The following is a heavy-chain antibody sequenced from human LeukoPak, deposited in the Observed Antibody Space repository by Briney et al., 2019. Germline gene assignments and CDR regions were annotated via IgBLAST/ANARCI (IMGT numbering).Heavy chain of an antibody. Sequence: SETLSLTCTVSGYSISSGYYWGWIRQPPGKGLEWIGSIYHSGSTYYNPSLKSRVTISVDTSKNQFSLKLSSVTAAHTAVYYCASMLRITMVRGYYFDYWGQGTLVTVSS. CDR3: ASMLRITMVRGYYFDY. V-gene: IGHV4-38-2*02. D-gene: IGHD3-10*01. J-gene: IGHJ4*02. CDR2: IYHSGST. CDR1: GYSISSGYY.